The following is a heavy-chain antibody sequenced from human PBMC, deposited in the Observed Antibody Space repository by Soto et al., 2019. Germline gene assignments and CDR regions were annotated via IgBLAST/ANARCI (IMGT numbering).Heavy chain of an antibody. Sequence: EVQLVESGGGLVQPGRSLRLSCAASGFTFDDYAMHWVRQAPGKGLEWVSGISWNSGSIGYADSVKGRFTISRDNAKNSLYLQMISLRAEDTALYYCAKVDYSNYVGYWGHGTLVTVSS. V-gene: IGHV3-9*01. D-gene: IGHD4-4*01. CDR3: AKVDYSNYVGY. CDR1: GFTFDDYA. CDR2: ISWNSGSI. J-gene: IGHJ4*01.